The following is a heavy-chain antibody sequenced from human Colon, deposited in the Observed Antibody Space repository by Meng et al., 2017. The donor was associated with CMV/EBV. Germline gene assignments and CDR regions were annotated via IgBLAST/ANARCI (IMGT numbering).Heavy chain of an antibody. D-gene: IGHD3-3*02. CDR2: INSISGDT. V-gene: IGHV1-2*02. J-gene: IGHJ5*02. Sequence: QGQVVQSGAEVKKPGASVKVSCKTSGYTFTDYYLHWVRQAPGQGLEWMGWINSISGDTNYAQKFQGRVTMTRDTSITTAYMELNSLKSDDTAVYYCGRDRHLDPWGQGTLVTVSS. CDR1: GYTFTDYY. CDR3: GRDRHLDP.